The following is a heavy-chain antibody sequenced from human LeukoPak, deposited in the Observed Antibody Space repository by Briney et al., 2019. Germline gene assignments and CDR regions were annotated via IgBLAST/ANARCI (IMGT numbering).Heavy chain of an antibody. CDR1: GFTFDDYA. D-gene: IGHD2-15*01. CDR3: ARVFFSSVDCSGGSCYSDYYYYMDV. V-gene: IGHV3-9*01. Sequence: GRSLRLSCSASGFTFDDYAMYWVRQAPGKGLEWVSGITWNSRIVAYADSVKGRFTISRDNAKNSLYLQMNSLRAEDTAVYYCARVFFSSVDCSGGSCYSDYYYYMDVWGKGTTVIVSS. CDR2: ITWNSRIV. J-gene: IGHJ6*03.